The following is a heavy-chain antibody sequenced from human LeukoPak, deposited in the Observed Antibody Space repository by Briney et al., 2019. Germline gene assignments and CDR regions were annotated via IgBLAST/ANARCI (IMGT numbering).Heavy chain of an antibody. D-gene: IGHD2-21*02. Sequence: SETLSLTCTVSGGSISSYYWSWLRQPPGKGLEWIGDIYYSGSTNYNPSLKSRVTISVDTSKNQFSLKLSSVTAADTAVYYCARAEAYCGGDCYPDAFDIWGQGTMVTVSS. V-gene: IGHV4-59*01. CDR3: ARAEAYCGGDCYPDAFDI. CDR2: IYYSGST. CDR1: GGSISSYY. J-gene: IGHJ3*02.